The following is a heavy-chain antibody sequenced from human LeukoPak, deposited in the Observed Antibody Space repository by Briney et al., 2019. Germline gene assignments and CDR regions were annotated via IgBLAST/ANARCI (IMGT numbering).Heavy chain of an antibody. J-gene: IGHJ3*02. CDR2: ISWNSGSI. Sequence: PGGSLRLSCAASGFTFDDYAMPWVRQAPGKGLEWVSGISWNSGSIGYADSVKGRFTISRDNAKNSLYLQMNSLRAEDTALYYCAKDSLKYSSSWYDAFDIWGQGTMVTVSS. V-gene: IGHV3-9*01. D-gene: IGHD6-13*01. CDR1: GFTFDDYA. CDR3: AKDSLKYSSSWYDAFDI.